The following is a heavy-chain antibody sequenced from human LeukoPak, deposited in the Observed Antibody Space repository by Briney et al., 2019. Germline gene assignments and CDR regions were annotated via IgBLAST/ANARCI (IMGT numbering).Heavy chain of an antibody. D-gene: IGHD1-26*01. J-gene: IGHJ4*02. CDR3: ARGGALDY. CDR1: GGSISSSSYY. V-gene: IGHV4-39*07. CDR2: INHSGST. Sequence: PSETLSLTCTASGGSISSSSYYWSWIRQPPGKGLEWIGEINHSGSTNYNPSLKSRVTISVDTSKNQFSLKLSSVTAADTAVYYCARGGALDYWGQGTLVTVSS.